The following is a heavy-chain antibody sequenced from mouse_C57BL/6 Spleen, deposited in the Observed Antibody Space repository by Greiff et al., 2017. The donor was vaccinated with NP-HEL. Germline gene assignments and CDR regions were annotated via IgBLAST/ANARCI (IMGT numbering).Heavy chain of an antibody. CDR2: IDPSDSYT. J-gene: IGHJ1*03. Sequence: QVQLQQPGAELVMPGASVKLSCKASGYTFTSYWMHWVKQRPGQGLEWIGEIDPSDSYTNYNQKFKGKSTLTVDKSSSTAYMQLSSLTSEDSAVYYCARLTTVVATGRYFDVWGTGTTVTVSS. D-gene: IGHD1-1*01. CDR1: GYTFTSYW. CDR3: ARLTTVVATGRYFDV. V-gene: IGHV1-69*01.